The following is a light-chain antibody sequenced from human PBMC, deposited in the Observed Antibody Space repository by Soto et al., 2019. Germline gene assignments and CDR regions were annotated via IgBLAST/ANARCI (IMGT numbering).Light chain of an antibody. CDR2: DDT. CDR3: GTWDSSLSVLV. V-gene: IGLV1-51*01. CDR1: SSNIGRNF. J-gene: IGLJ3*02. Sequence: QSVLTQPPSVSAAPGQGVTMSCSGTSSNIGRNFVAWYQQLPGTAPKLLIYDDTKRPYGIPGRFSASKSGTSATLAITGLQTGYEADYYCGTWDSSLSVLVFGGGTKLTVL.